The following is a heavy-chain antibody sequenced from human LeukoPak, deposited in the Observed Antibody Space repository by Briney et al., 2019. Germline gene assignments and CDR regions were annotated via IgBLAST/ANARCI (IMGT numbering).Heavy chain of an antibody. CDR2: ISYRGRT. CDR1: GGSITNSHYY. J-gene: IGHJ4*02. Sequence: PSETLSLTCGVSGGSITNSHYYWGWIRQPPGKGLEWIGSISYRGRTFYNPSLKSRITISVDSSKNQFSLRLNSVTAEDTAVYYCARHPSSSGYLDYFDYWGRGTLVTVSS. CDR3: ARHPSSSGYLDYFDY. V-gene: IGHV4-39*01. D-gene: IGHD3-22*01.